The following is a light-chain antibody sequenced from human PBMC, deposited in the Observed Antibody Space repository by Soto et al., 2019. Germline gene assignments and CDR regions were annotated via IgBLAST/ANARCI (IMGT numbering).Light chain of an antibody. Sequence: QSVLTQPPSVSGAPGQRVTISCTGSSSNIGAGYDVHWYQQLPGTAPKLLIYGNSNRPSGVPDRFSGSKSGTSASLAITGRQAEEEADYYCQSYDSSLSALFGGGTKVTVL. V-gene: IGLV1-40*01. CDR2: GNS. J-gene: IGLJ3*02. CDR3: QSYDSSLSAL. CDR1: SSNIGAGYD.